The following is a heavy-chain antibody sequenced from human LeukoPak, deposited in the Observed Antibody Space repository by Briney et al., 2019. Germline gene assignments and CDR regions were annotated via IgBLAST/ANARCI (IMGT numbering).Heavy chain of an antibody. V-gene: IGHV3-9*01. D-gene: IGHD7-27*01. CDR3: TKGNWGSPFDY. Sequence: GGSLRLSCAASGFTFDDYSMHWVRQAPGKGLEWVSGITWNSDAIDYADSVKGRFTISRDNAKKSLYLQMNSLRAEDTALYHCTKGNWGSPFDYWGQGTLVTVSS. J-gene: IGHJ4*02. CDR1: GFTFDDYS. CDR2: ITWNSDAI.